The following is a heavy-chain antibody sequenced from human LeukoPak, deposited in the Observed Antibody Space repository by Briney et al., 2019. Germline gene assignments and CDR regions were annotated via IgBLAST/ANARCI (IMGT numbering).Heavy chain of an antibody. CDR1: GGSFSGYY. V-gene: IGHV4-34*01. D-gene: IGHD3-22*01. CDR3: ASGKWFANY. Sequence: SETLSLTCAVYGGSFSGYYWSWIRQPPGKGLEWIGEINHSGSTNYNPSLKSRVTISVDTSKNQFSLKLSSVTAADTAVYYCASGKWFANYWGQGTLVTASS. CDR2: INHSGST. J-gene: IGHJ4*02.